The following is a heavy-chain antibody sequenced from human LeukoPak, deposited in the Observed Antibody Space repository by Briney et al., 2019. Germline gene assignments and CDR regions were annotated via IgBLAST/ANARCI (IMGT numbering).Heavy chain of an antibody. CDR3: ARDGVVTMELDY. CDR2: IYSSGST. J-gene: IGHJ4*02. D-gene: IGHD3-3*01. CDR1: GGSISTYY. V-gene: IGHV4-4*07. Sequence: SETLSLTCTVSGGSISTYYRSWIRQPAGKGLEWIGRIYSSGSTNYNPSLKSRVTISVDTSKNQFSLNLRSVTAADTAVYYCARDGVVTMELDYWGQGTLVTVSS.